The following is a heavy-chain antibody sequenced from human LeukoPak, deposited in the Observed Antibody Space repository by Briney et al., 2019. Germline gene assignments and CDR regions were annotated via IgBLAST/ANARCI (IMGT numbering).Heavy chain of an antibody. J-gene: IGHJ5*02. D-gene: IGHD3-3*01. CDR1: GYTFTGYY. V-gene: IGHV1-2*04. Sequence: ASVKVSCKASGYTFTGYYMHWVRQAPGQGLEWMGWINPNSGGTNYAQKFQGWVTMTRDTSISTTYMELSRLRSEDTAVYYCARGEKFITIFGVVINNWFDPWGQGTLVTVSS. CDR3: ARGEKFITIFGVVINNWFDP. CDR2: INPNSGGT.